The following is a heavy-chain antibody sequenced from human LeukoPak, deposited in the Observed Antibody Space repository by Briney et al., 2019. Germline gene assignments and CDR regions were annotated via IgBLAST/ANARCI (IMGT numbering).Heavy chain of an antibody. V-gene: IGHV3-23*01. J-gene: IGHJ5*02. CDR1: GFTFSSYA. CDR3: ARDSPHYSSSWYSAWFDP. Sequence: PGGSLRLSCAASGFTFSSYAMSWVRQAPGKGLEWVSAISGSGGSTYYADSVKGRFTISRDNAKNSLYLQMNSLRAEDTAVYYCARDSPHYSSSWYSAWFDPWGQGTLVTVSS. D-gene: IGHD6-13*01. CDR2: ISGSGGST.